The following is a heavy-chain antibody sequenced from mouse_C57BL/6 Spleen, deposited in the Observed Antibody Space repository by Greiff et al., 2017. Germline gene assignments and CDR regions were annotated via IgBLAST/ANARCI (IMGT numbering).Heavy chain of an antibody. V-gene: IGHV1-22*01. CDR2: INPNNGGT. Sequence: DVKLQESGPELVKPGASVKMSCKASGYTFTDYNMHWVKQSHGKSLEWIGYINPNNGGTSYNQKFKGKATLTVNKSSSTAYMELRSLTSEDSAVYYCARMIRDAMDYWGQGTSVTVSS. D-gene: IGHD2-4*01. CDR3: ARMIRDAMDY. J-gene: IGHJ4*01. CDR1: GYTFTDYN.